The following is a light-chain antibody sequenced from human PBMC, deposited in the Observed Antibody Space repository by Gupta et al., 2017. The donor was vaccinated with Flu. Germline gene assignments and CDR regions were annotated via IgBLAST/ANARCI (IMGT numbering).Light chain of an antibody. V-gene: IGKV4-1*01. CDR2: WAS. CDR3: QKYLSIPRT. Sequence: DIVMTPSPDSLAVSLCTRATINCKSSQSVLYTSNNKNYLAWYQQQPGQPPKLLIYWASTREYGVPDRFSGSGSGTDFIIPISSLQDEDVAVDYCQKYLSIPRTFGQGTKVEIK. CDR1: QSVLYTSNNKNY. J-gene: IGKJ1*01.